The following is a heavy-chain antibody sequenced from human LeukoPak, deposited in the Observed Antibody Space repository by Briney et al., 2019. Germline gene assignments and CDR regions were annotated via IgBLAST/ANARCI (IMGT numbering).Heavy chain of an antibody. V-gene: IGHV4-34*01. CDR2: INHSGST. CDR3: ARGNPHSSGYSYVDY. D-gene: IGHD5-18*01. J-gene: IGHJ4*02. CDR1: GGSFSGYY. Sequence: PSETLSLTWAVYGGSFSGYYWSWIRQPPGQGLEWIGEINHSGSTNYNPSLKSRVTISVDTSKNQFSLKLSSVTAADTAVYYCARGNPHSSGYSYVDYWGQGTLVTVSS.